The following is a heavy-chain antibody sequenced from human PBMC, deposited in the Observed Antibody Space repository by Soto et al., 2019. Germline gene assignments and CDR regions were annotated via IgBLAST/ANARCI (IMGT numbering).Heavy chain of an antibody. Sequence: EVQLLESGGGLVQPGGSLRLSCRASGFSFSSFAMTWVRQAPGKGLEWVSSIGGSGIITYYTASVKGRFTISRDNSGNTLYLHMNSLRADDTAVYYCAKDPNGDYVGAFDSWGQGTLVTVSS. CDR1: GFSFSSFA. J-gene: IGHJ4*02. CDR3: AKDPNGDYVGAFDS. V-gene: IGHV3-23*01. D-gene: IGHD4-17*01. CDR2: IGGSGIIT.